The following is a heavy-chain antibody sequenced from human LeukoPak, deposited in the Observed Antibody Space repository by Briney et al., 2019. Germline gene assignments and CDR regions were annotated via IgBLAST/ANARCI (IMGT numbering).Heavy chain of an antibody. CDR2: INSRSSTI. Sequence: PGGSLRLSCAASRFTFSNYGVNWVRQAPGKGLEWVSYINSRSSTIYYADSVKGRFTISRDNAKNTVYLEMDSLSVEDTATYYCIRDFRSADLWGQGTLVTVTS. V-gene: IGHV3-48*04. CDR1: RFTFSNYG. CDR3: IRDFRSADL. J-gene: IGHJ5*02.